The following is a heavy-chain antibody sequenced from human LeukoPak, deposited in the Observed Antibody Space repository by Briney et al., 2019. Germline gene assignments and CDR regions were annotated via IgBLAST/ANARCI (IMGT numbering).Heavy chain of an antibody. Sequence: SETLSLTCTVSGGSISSSYWSWIRQPPGKGLEWIAYIHSSGSSNYNPSLKGRVTISIDTSKSHLSLKLSSVTAADTAVYYCTRGSTGQFDPWGQGILVTVSS. CDR2: IHSSGSS. CDR3: TRGSTGQFDP. CDR1: GGSISSSY. D-gene: IGHD2-2*01. J-gene: IGHJ5*02. V-gene: IGHV4-4*09.